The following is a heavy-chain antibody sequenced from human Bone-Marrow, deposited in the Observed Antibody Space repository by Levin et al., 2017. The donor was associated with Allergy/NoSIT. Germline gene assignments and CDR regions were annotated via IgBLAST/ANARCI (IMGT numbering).Heavy chain of an antibody. CDR2: IHQVGST. CDR1: GDSVSSSHW. Sequence: SSETLSLTCAVSGDSVSSSHWWTWVRQPPGKGLEWIGEIHQVGSTNYNPSLESRVFISLDKSKNQFSLTMDSVTAADTAVYFCARDKGGLAFFDYWGQGTLVTVSS. V-gene: IGHV4-4*02. D-gene: IGHD2-15*01. J-gene: IGHJ4*02. CDR3: ARDKGGLAFFDY.